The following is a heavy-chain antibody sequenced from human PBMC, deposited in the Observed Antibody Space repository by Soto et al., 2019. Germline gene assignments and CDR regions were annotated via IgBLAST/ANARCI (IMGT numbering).Heavy chain of an antibody. CDR3: AKHSYSVFWTCNYYYLEF. J-gene: IGHJ4*02. CDR2: INGGGENT. D-gene: IGHD3-3*01. V-gene: IGHV3-23*01. CDR1: LFSFNTFA. Sequence: PVGSLRLSCVTSLFSFNTFAMSCVRHSPGKCLEWVSAINGGGENTYYADSVKGRFTISRDNSKNTLYLQMDSLRAEDTAVYYCAKHSYSVFWTCNYYYLEFWGQGTLVTVSS.